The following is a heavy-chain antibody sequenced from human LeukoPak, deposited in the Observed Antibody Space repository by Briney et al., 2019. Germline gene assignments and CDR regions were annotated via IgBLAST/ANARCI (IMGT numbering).Heavy chain of an antibody. CDR2: IYPADSDT. J-gene: IGHJ4*02. V-gene: IGHV5-51*01. CDR3: ARLFRGSEHYLDY. Sequence: GESLKISCKNSGYRFTSYWIGWVRQMTGKGLEWMGIIYPADSDTRYSPSFQGQVTISADKSISTTYLQWSSLKASDTAMYYCARLFRGSEHYLDYWGQGTLVTVSS. D-gene: IGHD3-3*01. CDR1: GYRFTSYW.